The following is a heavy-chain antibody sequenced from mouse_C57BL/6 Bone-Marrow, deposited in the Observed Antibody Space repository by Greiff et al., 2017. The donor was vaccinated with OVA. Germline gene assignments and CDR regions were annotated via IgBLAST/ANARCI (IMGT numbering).Heavy chain of an antibody. J-gene: IGHJ3*01. CDR3: ATYYSNCAY. D-gene: IGHD2-5*01. CDR2: LLPGSGST. V-gene: IGHV1-9*01. CDR1: GYTFTGYW. Sequence: QVQLKQSGAEPMKPGASVKLSCKATGYTFTGYWIAWVKQRPGHGLEWIGELLPGSGSTNYNEKVKGKATFTADTSSNTAYMQLSSLTTEDSAIDYCATYYSNCAYWGQGTLVTVSA.